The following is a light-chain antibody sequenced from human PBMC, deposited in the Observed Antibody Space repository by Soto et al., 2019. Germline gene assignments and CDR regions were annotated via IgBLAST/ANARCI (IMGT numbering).Light chain of an antibody. Sequence: DFVMTQAPDSLAVSLGERATINCKSSQSVLYNSNNKNHLGWFQQKPGHPPKLLIYGASFRPSGVPDRFSGSGSGTDFTLTISSLQTEDVAVYYCQQYFSYPLTFGGGTKVEVK. J-gene: IGKJ4*01. CDR1: QSVLYNSNNKNH. CDR2: GAS. V-gene: IGKV4-1*01. CDR3: QQYFSYPLT.